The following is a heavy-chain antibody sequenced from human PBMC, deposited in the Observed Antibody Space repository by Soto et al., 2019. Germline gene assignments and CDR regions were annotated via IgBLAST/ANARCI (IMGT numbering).Heavy chain of an antibody. CDR1: GSTFTNYG. Sequence: QVQLVQSGAEVKKPGASVKVSCKASGSTFTNYGVSWVRQAPGQGLEWMGWINTYKGNTNYAQKFQGRVTMTTDTSTSTAYMELRSLRSDDTAIYYCAKVQEKWSKVFDYWGQGTLVTVSS. CDR2: INTYKGNT. J-gene: IGHJ4*02. D-gene: IGHD2-15*01. V-gene: IGHV1-18*01. CDR3: AKVQEKWSKVFDY.